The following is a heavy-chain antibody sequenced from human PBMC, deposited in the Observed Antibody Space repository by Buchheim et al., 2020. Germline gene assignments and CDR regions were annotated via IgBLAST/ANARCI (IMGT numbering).Heavy chain of an antibody. CDR1: GYTFTDYY. J-gene: IGHJ5*02. Sequence: QVQLVQSGAEVKKPGASVKVSCKASGYTFTDYYMHWVRQAPGQGLEYMGWINPNSGDTHYAQRFQVRVTMTRDTSISTAYMELSSLRSDDTAVYYCAREGFTGSDVNWFDPWGQGTL. CDR2: INPNSGDT. V-gene: IGHV1-2*02. D-gene: IGHD1-26*01. CDR3: AREGFTGSDVNWFDP.